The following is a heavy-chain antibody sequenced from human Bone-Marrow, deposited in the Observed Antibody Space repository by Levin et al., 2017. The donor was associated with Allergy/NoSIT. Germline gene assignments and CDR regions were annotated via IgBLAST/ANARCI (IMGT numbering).Heavy chain of an antibody. CDR1: GFSFSNYV. CDR3: AKDEEYMLSPIEH. Sequence: PGGSLRLSCAASGFSFSNYVMSWVRQAPGKGLEWVSSISGSGSSTYYADSVKGRFTIFRDRSNNTLYLQMNSLRAEDTALYYCAKDEEYMLSPIEHWGQGTLVIVSS. D-gene: IGHD1-1*01. J-gene: IGHJ4*02. CDR2: ISGSGSST. V-gene: IGHV3-23*01.